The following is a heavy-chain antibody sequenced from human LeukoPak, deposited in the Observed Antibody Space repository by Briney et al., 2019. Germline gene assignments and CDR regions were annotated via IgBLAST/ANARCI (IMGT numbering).Heavy chain of an antibody. V-gene: IGHV3-53*01. J-gene: IGHJ4*02. D-gene: IGHD2-2*01. Sequence: GGSLRLSCAASGFTFDDYAMHWVRQAPGKGLDWVSVLYDDGTTHYADSVKGRFTISRDTSQNILYLEMNSLRADDTAVYYCARELLYHYYEYWGQGTLVTVSA. CDR2: LYDDGTT. CDR3: ARELLYHYYEY. CDR1: GFTFDDYA.